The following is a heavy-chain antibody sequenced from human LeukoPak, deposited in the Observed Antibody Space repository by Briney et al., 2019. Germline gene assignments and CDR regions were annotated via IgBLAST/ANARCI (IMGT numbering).Heavy chain of an antibody. CDR2: INAGNHNT. J-gene: IGHJ4*02. Sequence: ASVKVSCKATGYTFTSHAMHWVRQAPGQRPEWMGWINAGNHNTKYSQKFQGRVTITSDTSASTAYMALSRLRSEDTAVYYCARGYSGYDTEYFFDYWGLGTLVTVSS. CDR1: GYTFTSHA. CDR3: ARGYSGYDTEYFFDY. D-gene: IGHD5-12*01. V-gene: IGHV1-3*01.